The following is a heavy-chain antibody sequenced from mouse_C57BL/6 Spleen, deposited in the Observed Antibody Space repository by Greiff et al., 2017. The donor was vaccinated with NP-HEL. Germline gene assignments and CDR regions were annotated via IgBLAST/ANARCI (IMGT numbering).Heavy chain of an antibody. CDR3: ARTPNYYGRYFDV. CDR1: GYTFTSYW. J-gene: IGHJ1*03. D-gene: IGHD1-1*01. V-gene: IGHV1-55*01. CDR2: IYPGSGST. Sequence: QVQLQQPGAELVKPGASVKMSCKASGYTFTSYWITWVKQRPGHGLEWIGDIYPGSGSTNYNEKFKSKATLTVDTSSSTAYMQLSSLTSEDSAVYYCARTPNYYGRYFDVWGTGTTVTVSS.